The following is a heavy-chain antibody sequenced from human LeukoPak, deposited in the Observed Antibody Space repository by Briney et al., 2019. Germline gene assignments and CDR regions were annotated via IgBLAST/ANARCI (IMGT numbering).Heavy chain of an antibody. D-gene: IGHD2-8*01. J-gene: IGHJ4*02. CDR2: IIPFFGTA. CDR1: GNSFSNYA. Sequence: GASVKVSCKTSGNSFSNYAISWVRQAPGQGLEWMGGIIPFFGTANYAQKFQGRVTITADKSTSTAYMELSSLRSEDTAVYSCAREMGVYYFDYWGQGTLVTVSS. V-gene: IGHV1-69*06. CDR3: AREMGVYYFDY.